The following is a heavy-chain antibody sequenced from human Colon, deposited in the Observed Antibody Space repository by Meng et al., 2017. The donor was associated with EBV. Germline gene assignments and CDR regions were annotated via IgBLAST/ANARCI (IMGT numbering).Heavy chain of an antibody. Sequence: QLQLQESGLGLVKPSQTLSLTCVVSGDSVTNGGYSWSWIRQPPGKGLEWIGYIYHSGSTKYNPSLKSRVTISVDTSKNQFSLKLSSVTAADTAVYYCARDTSTWGNKGLDHWGQGILVTVSS. D-gene: IGHD7-27*01. J-gene: IGHJ4*02. CDR2: IYHSGST. CDR1: GDSVTNGGYS. V-gene: IGHV4-30-2*01. CDR3: ARDTSTWGNKGLDH.